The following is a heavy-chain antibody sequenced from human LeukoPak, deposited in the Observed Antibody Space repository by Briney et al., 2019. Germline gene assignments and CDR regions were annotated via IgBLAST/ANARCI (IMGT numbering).Heavy chain of an antibody. CDR3: ANASPGYCSSTSCRRPIDY. CDR2: IRYDGSNK. J-gene: IGHJ4*02. D-gene: IGHD2-2*01. Sequence: PGRSLRLSCAASGFTFDDYAMHWVRQAPGKGLEWVALIRYDGSNKYYADSVKGRFTISRDNSKNTLYLQMNSLRAEDAAVYYCANASPGYCSSTSCRRPIDYWGQGTLVTVSS. V-gene: IGHV3-30*02. CDR1: GFTFDDYA.